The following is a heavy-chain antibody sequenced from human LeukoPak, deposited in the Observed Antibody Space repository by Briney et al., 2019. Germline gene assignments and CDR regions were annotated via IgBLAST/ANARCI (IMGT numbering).Heavy chain of an antibody. D-gene: IGHD1-26*01. J-gene: IGHJ6*02. V-gene: IGHV4-59*01. CDR2: IYYSGST. CDR1: GGSISSYY. CDR3: ARARASGSYGYYGMDV. Sequence: PSETLSLTCTVSGGSISSYYWSWIRQPPGKGPEWIGYIYYSGSTNYNPSLKSRVTISVDTSKNQFSLKLSSVTAADTAVYYCARARASGSYGYYGMDVWGQGTTVTVSS.